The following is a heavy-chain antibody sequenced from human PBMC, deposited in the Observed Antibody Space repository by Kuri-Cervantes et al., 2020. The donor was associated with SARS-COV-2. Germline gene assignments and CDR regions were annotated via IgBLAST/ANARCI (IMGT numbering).Heavy chain of an antibody. CDR1: GGSISSHY. CDR2: IYYSGST. CDR3: ARDRRVVIGGGGLAGYLDV. D-gene: IGHD3-3*01. Sequence: SETLSLTCTVSGGSISSHYWSWIRQPPGKGLEWIGYIYYSGSTNNNPSLKSRVTISVDTSKNQFSLKLSSVTAADTAVYYCARDRRVVIGGGGLAGYLDVWGKGTTVTVSS. V-gene: IGHV4-59*11. J-gene: IGHJ6*03.